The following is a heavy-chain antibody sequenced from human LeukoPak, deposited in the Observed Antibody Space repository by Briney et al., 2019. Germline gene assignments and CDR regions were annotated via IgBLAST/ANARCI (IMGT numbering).Heavy chain of an antibody. CDR3: ARDSPYSGNYSPIDY. CDR2: ISYDGSKK. CDR1: GFTFNSYA. Sequence: GGPLRLSCAASGFTFNSYAIHGVRQAPGKGLEGVAVISYDGSKKFYAHSVKGRFTISGDNSKNTLYLHMNSLRAEDTAVYYCARDSPYSGNYSPIDYWGQGTLVTVSS. D-gene: IGHD1-26*01. V-gene: IGHV3-30*04. J-gene: IGHJ4*02.